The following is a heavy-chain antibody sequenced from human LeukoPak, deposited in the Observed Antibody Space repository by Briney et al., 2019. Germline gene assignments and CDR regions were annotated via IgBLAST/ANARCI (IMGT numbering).Heavy chain of an antibody. J-gene: IGHJ6*02. CDR1: GYTLTELS. CDR2: FDPEDGET. Sequence: GASVKVSCKVSGYTLTELSMNWVRQAPGKGLEWMGGFDPEDGETIYAQKFQGRVTMTEDTSTDTAYMELSSLRSEDTAVYYCATLNWLQLAHLPRYYYSYYGMDVWGQGTTVTVSS. V-gene: IGHV1-24*01. D-gene: IGHD6-13*01. CDR3: ATLNWLQLAHLPRYYYSYYGMDV.